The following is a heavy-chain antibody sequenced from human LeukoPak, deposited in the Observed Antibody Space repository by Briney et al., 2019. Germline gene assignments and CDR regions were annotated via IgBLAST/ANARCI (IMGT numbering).Heavy chain of an antibody. CDR2: IYYSGST. CDR3: ARDTDGRQDY. CDR1: GGSISSYY. V-gene: IGHV4-59*01. J-gene: IGHJ4*02. D-gene: IGHD2-8*02. Sequence: SETLSLTCTVSGGSISSYYWSWIRQPPGKGLEWIGYIYYSGSTNYNPSLKSRVTISVDTSKNQFSLKLSSVTAEDTAVYYCARDTDGRQDYWGQGTLVTVSS.